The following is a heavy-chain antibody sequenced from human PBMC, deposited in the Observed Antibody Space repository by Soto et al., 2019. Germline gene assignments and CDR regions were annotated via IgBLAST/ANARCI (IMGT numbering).Heavy chain of an antibody. CDR3: ARQGIAAAGPWGYYYYYGMDV. V-gene: IGHV5-51*01. J-gene: IGHJ6*02. CDR2: IYPGDSAP. CDR1: GYSFTSYW. D-gene: IGHD6-13*01. Sequence: GASLKISCKGSGYSFTSYWIGWVRQMPGKGLEWMGIIYPGDSAPRYSPSFQGQVTISADKSISTAYLQWSSLKASDTAMYYCARQGIAAAGPWGYYYYYGMDVWGQGTTVTVSS.